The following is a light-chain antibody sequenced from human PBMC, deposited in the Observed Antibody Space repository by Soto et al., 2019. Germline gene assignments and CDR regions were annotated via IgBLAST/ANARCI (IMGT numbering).Light chain of an antibody. CDR1: SSDVGKYDY. Sequence: QALQTHPPSASGSPGHSVAISCTGTSSDVGKYDYASWFQHHPGKAPKLIIYEVSKRPSGVPDRFSGSKSGSTASLTVSGLQTDDEADYYCNSYVARSNAFGTGTTSPS. J-gene: IGLJ1*01. CDR2: EVS. V-gene: IGLV2-8*01. CDR3: NSYVARSNA.